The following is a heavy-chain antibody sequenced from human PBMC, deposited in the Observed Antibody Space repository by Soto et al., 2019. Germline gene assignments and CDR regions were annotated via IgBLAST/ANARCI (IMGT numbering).Heavy chain of an antibody. CDR3: ASQLHSFTIFGVVVRPSWNWYFDL. D-gene: IGHD3-3*01. J-gene: IGHJ2*01. V-gene: IGHV3-23*01. Sequence: EVQLLESGGGLVQPGGSLRLSCAASGFTFSSYAMSWVRQAPGKGLEWVSAISGSGGSTYYADSVKGRFTISRDNSKNTLYLQMNSLRAEDTAVYYCASQLHSFTIFGVVVRPSWNWYFDLWGRGTLVTVSS. CDR1: GFTFSSYA. CDR2: ISGSGGST.